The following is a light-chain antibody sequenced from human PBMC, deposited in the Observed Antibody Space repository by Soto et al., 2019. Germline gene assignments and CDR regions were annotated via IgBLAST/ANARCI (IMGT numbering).Light chain of an antibody. V-gene: IGKV1-6*01. CDR2: AAS. Sequence: LAWYQQTPGKAPKLLIYAASSLQSGGPSRFSGSGSGTDFTLTITSLPPEASAPSYCLPDYNHPPTF. CDR3: LPDYNHPPT. J-gene: IGKJ1*01.